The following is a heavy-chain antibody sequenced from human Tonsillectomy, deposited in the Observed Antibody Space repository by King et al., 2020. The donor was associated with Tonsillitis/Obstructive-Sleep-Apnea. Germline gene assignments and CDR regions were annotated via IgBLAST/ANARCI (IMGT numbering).Heavy chain of an antibody. CDR1: GFTFNSYA. CDR2: ISGSGGST. J-gene: IGHJ3*02. Sequence: VQLVESGGGLVQPGGSLRLSCAASGFTFNSYAMSWVRQAPGKGLEWVSTISGSGGSTYCADSVRGRFTISRDNSKNTLYLQMKSLRAEDTAVYYCAKGEVPAAHHDAFDIWGQGTMVTVSS. D-gene: IGHD2-2*01. CDR3: AKGEVPAAHHDAFDI. V-gene: IGHV3-23*04.